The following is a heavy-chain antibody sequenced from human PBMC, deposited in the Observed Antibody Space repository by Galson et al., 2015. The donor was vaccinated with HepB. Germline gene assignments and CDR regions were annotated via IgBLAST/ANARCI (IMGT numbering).Heavy chain of an antibody. CDR3: SRRGIAARPGSYYYYMDV. V-gene: IGHV1-69*13. CDR1: GGTFSSYA. Sequence: SVKVSCKASGGTFSSYAISWVRQAPGQGLEWMGGIIPIFGTANYAQKFQGRVTITADESTSTAYMELSSLRSEDTAVYYCSRRGIAARPGSYYYYMDVWGKVTTVTVSS. J-gene: IGHJ6*03. D-gene: IGHD6-6*01. CDR2: IIPIFGTA.